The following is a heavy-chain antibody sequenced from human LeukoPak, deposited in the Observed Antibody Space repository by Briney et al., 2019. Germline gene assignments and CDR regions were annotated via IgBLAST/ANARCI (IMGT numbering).Heavy chain of an antibody. J-gene: IGHJ4*02. D-gene: IGHD1-14*01. CDR2: INPCGGDT. CDR1: GYTFTSYY. Sequence: ASVKVSCKASGYTFTSYYMHWVRQAPGQGLEWMGIINPCGGDTSYAQKFQGRLTMTRDTSTNTVYMELTSLRSEDTAVYYCAREVMDNLRFDYWGQGTLVTVSS. V-gene: IGHV1-46*01. CDR3: AREVMDNLRFDY.